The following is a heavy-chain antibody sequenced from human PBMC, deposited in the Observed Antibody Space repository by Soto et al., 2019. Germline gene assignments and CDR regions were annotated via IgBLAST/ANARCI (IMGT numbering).Heavy chain of an antibody. J-gene: IGHJ6*02. CDR1: GGSFSGYY. V-gene: IGHV4-34*01. CDR3: ARGVWGDNSTGYYYCYYGIDV. D-gene: IGHD3-16*01. Sequence: SETLSLTCAVYGGSFSGYYWSWIRQPPGKGLEWIGEINHSGSTNYNPSLKSRVTISVDTSKNQFSLKLRSVTAAETAVYYCARGVWGDNSTGYYYCYYGIDVWGPGTTVPVS. CDR2: INHSGST.